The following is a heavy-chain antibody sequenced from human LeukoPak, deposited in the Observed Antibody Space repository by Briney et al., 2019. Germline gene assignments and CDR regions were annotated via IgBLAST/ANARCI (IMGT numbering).Heavy chain of an antibody. J-gene: IGHJ4*02. CDR2: INPSGGST. D-gene: IGHD5-18*01. CDR3: ARPRSPVGFVDTAMAWDY. V-gene: IGHV1-46*01. Sequence: GESLKISCKGSGYSFTSYWIGWVRQAPGQGLEWMGIINPSGGSTSYAQKFQGRVTMTRDISTSTVYMELSSLRSEDTAVYYCARPRSPVGFVDTAMAWDYWGQGTLVTVSS. CDR1: GYSFTSYW.